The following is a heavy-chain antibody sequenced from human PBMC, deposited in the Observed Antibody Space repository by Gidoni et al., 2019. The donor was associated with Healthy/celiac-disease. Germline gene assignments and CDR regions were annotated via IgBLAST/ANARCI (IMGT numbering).Heavy chain of an antibody. CDR1: GGSISSGSYY. D-gene: IGHD1-26*01. CDR2: IYTSGST. V-gene: IGHV4-61*02. Sequence: QVQLQESGPGLVKPSQTLSLTCTVPGGSISSGSYYWSWIRQPAGKGLEWIGRIYTSGSTNYNPSRKSRVTISVDTSKNQFSLKLSSVTAADTAVYYCARSALSGSPTSLDYWGQGTLVTVSS. J-gene: IGHJ4*02. CDR3: ARSALSGSPTSLDY.